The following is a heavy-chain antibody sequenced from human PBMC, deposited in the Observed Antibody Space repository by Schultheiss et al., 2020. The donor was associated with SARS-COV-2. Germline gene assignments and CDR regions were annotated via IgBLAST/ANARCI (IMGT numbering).Heavy chain of an antibody. CDR2: IYPGDSDT. V-gene: IGHV5-51*01. D-gene: IGHD3-3*01. CDR1: GYSFTSYW. CDR3: ARQGDRHYDFWSGYYTGKYFQH. J-gene: IGHJ1*01. Sequence: GGSLRLSCKGSGYSFTSYWIGWVRQMPGKGLEWMGIIYPGDSDTRYSPSFQGQVTISADKSISTAYLQWSSLKASDTAMYYCARQGDRHYDFWSGYYTGKYFQHWGQGTLVTVSS.